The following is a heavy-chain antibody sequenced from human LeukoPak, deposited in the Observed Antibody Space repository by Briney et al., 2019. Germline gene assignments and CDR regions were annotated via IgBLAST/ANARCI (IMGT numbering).Heavy chain of an antibody. D-gene: IGHD2-2*01. V-gene: IGHV4-34*01. Sequence: SETLSLTCAVYGGSFSGYYWSWIRQPPGKGLEWIGEINHSGSTNYNPSLKSRVTISVDTSKNQFSLKLSSVTAADTAVYYCARLIYCSSTSCLEQNYYYYYYMDVWGKGTTVTVSS. CDR1: GGSFSGYY. J-gene: IGHJ6*03. CDR3: ARLIYCSSTSCLEQNYYYYYYMDV. CDR2: INHSGST.